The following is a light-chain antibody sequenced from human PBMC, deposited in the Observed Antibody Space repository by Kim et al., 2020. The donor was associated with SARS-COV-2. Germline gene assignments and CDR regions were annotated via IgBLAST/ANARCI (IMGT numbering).Light chain of an antibody. Sequence: KPSQTVSHKSTLKNYLAWYQQKPCQAPKLLIYWTSIRESGVSDRFSGSGSETDFTLPLSSLQAEDVAVYYCQQYFSTPPSFGQGTKLEI. CDR2: WTS. V-gene: IGKV4-1*01. J-gene: IGKJ2*03. CDR1: QTVSHKSTLKNY. CDR3: QQYFSTPPS.